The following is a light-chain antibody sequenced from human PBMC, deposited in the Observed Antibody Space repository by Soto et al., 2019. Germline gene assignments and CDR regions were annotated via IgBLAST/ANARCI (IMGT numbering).Light chain of an antibody. CDR1: QSISSW. CDR3: QKYNSYYT. CDR2: KAS. J-gene: IGKJ2*01. Sequence: DIQMTQSPSTLSASVGDRVTITCRASQSISSWLAWYQQKPGKAPKLLIYKASSLESGVPSRFSGSGSGTEFTPTISSLQPDDFATYYCQKYNSYYTFGQGTKLEIK. V-gene: IGKV1-5*03.